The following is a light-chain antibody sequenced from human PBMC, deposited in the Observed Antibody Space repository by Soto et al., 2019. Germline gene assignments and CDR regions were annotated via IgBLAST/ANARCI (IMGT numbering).Light chain of an antibody. CDR2: DVN. V-gene: IGLV2-14*01. Sequence: QSVLTQPASVSGSPGQSITISCTGTSSDVGGYNYVSWYQQHPGKAPKLMIYDVNNRPSGVSNRFSGSKSVNTSSLTISGFPADDEAEYYCSSSTSSSTLLYVFGTGTKLTVL. CDR1: SSDVGGYNY. J-gene: IGLJ1*01. CDR3: SSSTSSSTLLYV.